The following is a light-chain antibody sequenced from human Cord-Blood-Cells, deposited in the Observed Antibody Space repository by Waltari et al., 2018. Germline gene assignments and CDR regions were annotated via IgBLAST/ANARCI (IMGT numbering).Light chain of an antibody. CDR1: SSDVGDYNY. CDR3: SSYTSSSTLV. Sequence: QSALTQPASVSGSPGQSIPLSCTGTSSDVGDYNYVSWYQQHPGKAPKLMIYDVSNRPSGVSNRFSGSKSGNTASLTISGLQAEDEADYYCSSYTSSSTLVFGGGTKLTVL. V-gene: IGLV2-14*03. J-gene: IGLJ3*02. CDR2: DVS.